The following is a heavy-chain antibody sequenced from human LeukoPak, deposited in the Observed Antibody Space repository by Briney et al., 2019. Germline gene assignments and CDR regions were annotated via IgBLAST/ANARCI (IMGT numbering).Heavy chain of an antibody. Sequence: SETLSLTCAVYGGSFSGYYWSWIRQPPGKGLEWIGEINHSGSTNYNPSLKSRVTISVDTSKNQFSLKLSSVTAADTAVYYCARVEPEGYYMDVWGQGTLVTVSS. V-gene: IGHV4-34*01. CDR1: GGSFSGYY. CDR2: INHSGST. CDR3: ARVEPEGYYMDV. J-gene: IGHJ4*02. D-gene: IGHD1-14*01.